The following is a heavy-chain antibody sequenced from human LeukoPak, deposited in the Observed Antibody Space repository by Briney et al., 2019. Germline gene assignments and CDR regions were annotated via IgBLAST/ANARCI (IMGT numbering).Heavy chain of an antibody. CDR2: ISYDGSNK. CDR3: AKALTSGWYLDAFNI. CDR1: GFTFSSYA. J-gene: IGHJ3*02. D-gene: IGHD6-19*01. V-gene: IGHV3-30*04. Sequence: GGSLRLSCAASGFTFSSYAMHWVRQAPGKGLEWVAVISYDGSNKYYADSAKGRFTISRDNSKNTLFLEMNSLRAEDTAVYYCAKALTSGWYLDAFNIWGQGTMVTVSS.